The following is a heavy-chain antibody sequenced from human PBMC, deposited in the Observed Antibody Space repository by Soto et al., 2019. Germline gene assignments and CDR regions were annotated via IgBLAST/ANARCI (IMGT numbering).Heavy chain of an antibody. V-gene: IGHV1-2*04. CDR3: ARGITGTPGEGQNWFDP. D-gene: IGHD1-20*01. CDR2: INPNSGGT. Sequence: GASVKVSCKASGYTFTSYAMHWVRQAPGQRLEWMGWINPNSGGTNYAQKFQGWVTMTRDTSISTAYMELSRLRSDDTAVYYCARGITGTPGEGQNWFDPWGQGTLVTVSS. J-gene: IGHJ5*02. CDR1: GYTFTSYA.